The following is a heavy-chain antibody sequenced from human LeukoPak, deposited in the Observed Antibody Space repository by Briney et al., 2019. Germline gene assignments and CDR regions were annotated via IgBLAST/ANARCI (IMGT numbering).Heavy chain of an antibody. V-gene: IGHV4-59*08. J-gene: IGHJ4*02. CDR2: IYYSGST. D-gene: IGHD3-3*01. CDR1: GGSISSYY. Sequence: PXETLSLTCTVSGGSISSYYWSWIRQPPGKGLEWIGYIYYSGSTNYNPSLKSRRTISLDTSKNQFSLKLSSVTASDTAVYYCARHPSAPSIFGVVPPDFDYWGQGTLVTVSS. CDR3: ARHPSAPSIFGVVPPDFDY.